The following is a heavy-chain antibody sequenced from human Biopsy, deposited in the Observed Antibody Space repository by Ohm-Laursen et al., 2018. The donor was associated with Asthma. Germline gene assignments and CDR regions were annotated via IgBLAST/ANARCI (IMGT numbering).Heavy chain of an antibody. J-gene: IGHJ6*02. V-gene: IGHV3-23*01. Sequence: SLRLSCTAPGFRFSDYDMNWVRQAPGKGLEWVATISSSSGSRDYADSVKGRFTISRDSSNTVYLQMNSLRAEDTAVYYCARDKPSHIDYYYGMDVWGQGTTVTVSS. CDR1: GFRFSDYD. CDR2: ISSSSGSR. CDR3: ARDKPSHIDYYYGMDV.